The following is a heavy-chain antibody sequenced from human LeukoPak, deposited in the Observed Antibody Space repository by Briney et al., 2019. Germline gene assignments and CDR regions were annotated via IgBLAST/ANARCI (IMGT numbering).Heavy chain of an antibody. J-gene: IGHJ5*02. D-gene: IGHD3-22*01. CDR3: ARGPTMIVVATSRWFDP. Sequence: SETLSLTCTVSGASISSYYWSWIRQPAGKGLEWIGRIYSSGSANYNPSLKSRVTISVDTSKNQFSLKLSSVTAADTAVYYCARGPTMIVVATSRWFDPWGQGTLVTVSS. CDR2: IYSSGSA. CDR1: GASISSYY. V-gene: IGHV4-4*07.